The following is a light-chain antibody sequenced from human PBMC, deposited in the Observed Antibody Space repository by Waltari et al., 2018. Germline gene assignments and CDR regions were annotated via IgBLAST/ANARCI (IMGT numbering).Light chain of an antibody. Sequence: SYELTQPPSVSVYPGQTASITCSGEKLGDKYACWYQQKPGQSPVLVIYQDSKRPSGIPERFSGSNSGNTATLTISGTQAMDEADYYCQAWDSSTGVFGGGTKLTVL. CDR1: KLGDKY. V-gene: IGLV3-1*01. CDR2: QDS. CDR3: QAWDSSTGV. J-gene: IGLJ2*01.